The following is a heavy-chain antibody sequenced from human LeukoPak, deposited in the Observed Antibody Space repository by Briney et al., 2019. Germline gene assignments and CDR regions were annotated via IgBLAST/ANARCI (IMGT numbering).Heavy chain of an antibody. CDR3: ARHYAQIDY. CDR2: IYYSGST. CDR1: GGSISSGSYY. D-gene: IGHD2-2*01. V-gene: IGHV4-61*01. J-gene: IGHJ4*02. Sequence: KASETLSLTCTVSGGSISSGSYYWSWIRQPPGKGLEWIGHIYYSGSTNYNPSLKSRVTISLDTSKNQFSLKLSSVTAADTAVYYCARHYAQIDYWGQGTLVTVSS.